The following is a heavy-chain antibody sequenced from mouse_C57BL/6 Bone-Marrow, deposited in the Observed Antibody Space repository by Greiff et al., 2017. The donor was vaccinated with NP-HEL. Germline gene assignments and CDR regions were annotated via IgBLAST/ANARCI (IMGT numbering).Heavy chain of an antibody. CDR3: ARALYDYDGDFDV. CDR1: GYTFTSYT. Sequence: VQLQQSGAELARPGASVKMSCKASGYTFTSYTMPWVKQRPGQGLEWIGYINPSSGYTKYNQKFKDKATLTADKSSSTAYMQLSSLTSEDSAVYYCARALYDYDGDFDVWGTGTTVTVSS. V-gene: IGHV1-4*01. D-gene: IGHD2-4*01. J-gene: IGHJ1*03. CDR2: INPSSGYT.